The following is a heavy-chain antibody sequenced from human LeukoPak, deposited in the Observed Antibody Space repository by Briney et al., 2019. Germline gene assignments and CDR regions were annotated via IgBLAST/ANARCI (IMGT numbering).Heavy chain of an antibody. D-gene: IGHD2-2*02. V-gene: IGHV4-34*01. Sequence: PSETLSLTCAVYGGSFSGYYWSWIRQPPGKGLEWIGEINHSGSTNYNPSLKGRVTIPVDTSKNQFSLKLSSVTAADTAVYYCAKPHCSSTSCYTWWFDPWGQGTLVTVSS. CDR2: INHSGST. CDR1: GGSFSGYY. CDR3: AKPHCSSTSCYTWWFDP. J-gene: IGHJ5*02.